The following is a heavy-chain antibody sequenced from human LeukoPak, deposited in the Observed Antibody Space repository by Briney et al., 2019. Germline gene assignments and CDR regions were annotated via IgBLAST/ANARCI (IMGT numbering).Heavy chain of an antibody. Sequence: GGSLRLSCAASGFTFSVYSMSWVRQAPGKGLEWVSSISSSSTYIYYADSVKGRFTISRDNAKNSLSLQMNSLRAEDTAVYYCALDLGSVVPITTSTIPVDYWGQGTLVTVSS. CDR1: GFTFSVYS. V-gene: IGHV3-21*01. CDR3: ALDLGSVVPITTSTIPVDY. D-gene: IGHD3-22*01. CDR2: ISSSSTYI. J-gene: IGHJ4*02.